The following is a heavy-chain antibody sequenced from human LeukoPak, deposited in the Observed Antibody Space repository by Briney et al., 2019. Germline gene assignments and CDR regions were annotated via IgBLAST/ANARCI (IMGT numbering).Heavy chain of an antibody. Sequence: AGGSLRLSCAASGFTFSSYVMSWVRQAPGKGLEWVSAISGSGGSTYYADSVKGRFTISRDNSKNTLYLQMISLRAEDTAVYYCAKDSKVAYYFDYWGQGTLVTVSS. J-gene: IGHJ4*02. CDR2: ISGSGGST. D-gene: IGHD5-12*01. V-gene: IGHV3-23*01. CDR3: AKDSKVAYYFDY. CDR1: GFTFSSYV.